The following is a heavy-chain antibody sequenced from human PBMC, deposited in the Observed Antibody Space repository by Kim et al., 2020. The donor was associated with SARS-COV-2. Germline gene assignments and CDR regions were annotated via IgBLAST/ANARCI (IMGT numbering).Heavy chain of an antibody. V-gene: IGHV4-31*03. CDR3: ARAHRTIFGVVEYMDV. CDR1: GGSISSGGYY. Sequence: SETLSLTCTVSGGSISSGGYYWSWIRQHPGKGLEWIGYIYYSGSTYYNPSLNSRVTISVDTSKNQFSLKLSSVTAADTAVYYCARAHRTIFGVVEYMDVWGQGTTVTVSS. D-gene: IGHD3-3*01. CDR2: IYYSGST. J-gene: IGHJ6*02.